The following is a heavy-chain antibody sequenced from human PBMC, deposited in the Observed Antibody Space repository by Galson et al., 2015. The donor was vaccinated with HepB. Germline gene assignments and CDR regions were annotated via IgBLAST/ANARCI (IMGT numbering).Heavy chain of an antibody. CDR3: ARGPASVVYDYVWGSSRQPLYYLDS. J-gene: IGHJ4*02. V-gene: IGHV4-34*01. D-gene: IGHD3-16*02. Sequence: LTCAVYGGSFSDYYWSWSRQPPGKGLEWIGEINHSGSTNDHPSLKGRITISVDTPKNQFSLKLTSVTAADAAVYYCARGPASVVYDYVWGSSRQPLYYLDSWGQGTLLTVSS. CDR1: GGSFSDYY. CDR2: INHSGST.